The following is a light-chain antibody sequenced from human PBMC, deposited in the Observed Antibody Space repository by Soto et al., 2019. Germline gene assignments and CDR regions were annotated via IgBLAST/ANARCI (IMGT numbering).Light chain of an antibody. J-gene: IGKJ4*01. CDR1: QSVSRSY. CDR3: QQYGSSLLT. CDR2: GAS. V-gene: IGKV3-20*01. Sequence: EIVLTQSPGTLSLSPGERATLSCRGSQSVSRSYLAWYQQKPGQAPRVLIYGASSRATGIPDRFSGSGSGTDFTLTISRLEPEDFAVYYCQQYGSSLLTFGGGTKVDIK.